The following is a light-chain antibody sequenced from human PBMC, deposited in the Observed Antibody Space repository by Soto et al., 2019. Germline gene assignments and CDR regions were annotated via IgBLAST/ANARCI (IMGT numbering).Light chain of an antibody. Sequence: IVTTQSPSTLSVSPGERATLSCRASQSVSSNLAWYQQNPGQAPRLLIYGASTRATGIPAWFSGSGSGREFTLTISSLQSADFAVYDCQQCNNWPMTFGQGTRVDIK. J-gene: IGKJ1*01. CDR1: QSVSSN. CDR2: GAS. V-gene: IGKV3-15*01. CDR3: QQCNNWPMT.